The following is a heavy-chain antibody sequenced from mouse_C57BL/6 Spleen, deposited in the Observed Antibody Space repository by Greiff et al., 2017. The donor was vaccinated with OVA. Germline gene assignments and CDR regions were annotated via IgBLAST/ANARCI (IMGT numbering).Heavy chain of an antibody. CDR2: IYPGSGST. CDR1: GYTFTSYW. J-gene: IGHJ3*01. D-gene: IGHD2-4*01. Sequence: QVQLQQPGAELVKPGASVKMSCKASGYTFTSYWITWVKQRPGQGLEWIGDIYPGSGSTNYNGKFKGKATLTADKSSSTAYMQLSSLTSEDSAVYFCARDEGYDYEGAWFAYWGQGTLVTVSA. CDR3: ARDEGYDYEGAWFAY. V-gene: IGHV1-55*01.